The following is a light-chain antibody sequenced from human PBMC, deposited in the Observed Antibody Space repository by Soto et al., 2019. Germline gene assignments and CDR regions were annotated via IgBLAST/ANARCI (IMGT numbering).Light chain of an antibody. CDR3: ISYAGSNVV. CDR2: EVS. Sequence: QSALTQPPSASGSPGQSVTISCTGTSSDVGGYNYVSWYQQHPGKAPKLMIYEVSKRPSGVPDRFSGSKSGNTASLTVSGLQADDEADYYCISYAGSNVVFGGGTKVTVL. V-gene: IGLV2-8*01. J-gene: IGLJ2*01. CDR1: SSDVGGYNY.